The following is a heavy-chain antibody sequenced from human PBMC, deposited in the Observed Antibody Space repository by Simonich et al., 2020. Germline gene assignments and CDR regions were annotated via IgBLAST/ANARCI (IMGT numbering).Heavy chain of an antibody. CDR3: ARHAGFAFDI. CDR2: IYSSGAT. CDR1: GGSISSSSYY. V-gene: IGHV4-39*01. D-gene: IGHD6-13*01. J-gene: IGHJ3*02. Sequence: QLQLQESGPGLVKPSETLSLTCTVSGGSISSSSYYWGWIRQPPGKGLAWIGSIYSSGATYYNPALKRRVTISVDTSKNQFSLKRGSVTAADTAVYYCARHAGFAFDIWGQGTMVTVSS.